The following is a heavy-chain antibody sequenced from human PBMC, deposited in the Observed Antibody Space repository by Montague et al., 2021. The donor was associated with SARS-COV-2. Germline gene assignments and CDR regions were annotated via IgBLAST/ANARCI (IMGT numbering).Heavy chain of an antibody. Sequence: PALVKPTQALTLTCTFSGFSLSTSGMCVSWIRQPPGKALEWLALIDWDDDKYYSTSPKTRLTISKDTSKNQVVLTMTNMDPVDTATYYCARIDSSSWPNFDYWGQGTLVTVSS. CDR2: IDWDDDK. D-gene: IGHD6-13*01. V-gene: IGHV2-70*01. CDR3: ARIDSSSWPNFDY. CDR1: GFSLSTSGMC. J-gene: IGHJ4*02.